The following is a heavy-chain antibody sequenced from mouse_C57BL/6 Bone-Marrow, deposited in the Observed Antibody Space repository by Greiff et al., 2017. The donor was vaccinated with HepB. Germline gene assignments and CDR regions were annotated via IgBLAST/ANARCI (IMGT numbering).Heavy chain of an antibody. J-gene: IGHJ1*03. V-gene: IGHV1-74*01. D-gene: IGHD2-2*01. CDR1: GYTFTSYW. Sequence: QVQLQQPGAELVKPGASVKVSCKASGYTFTSYWMHWVKQRPGQGLEWIGRIHPSDSDTNYNQKFKGKATLTVAKSSSTAYMKLSSLTSEDSAVYSCAIPIYNGYDWYFDVWGTGTTVTVSS. CDR3: AIPIYNGYDWYFDV. CDR2: IHPSDSDT.